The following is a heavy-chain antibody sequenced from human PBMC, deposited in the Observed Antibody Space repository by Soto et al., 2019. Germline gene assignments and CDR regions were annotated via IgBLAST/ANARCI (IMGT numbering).Heavy chain of an antibody. D-gene: IGHD3-10*01. Sequence: QVQLVESGGGVVQPGRSLRLSCAASGFTFSVYGMHWVRQAPGKGLEWVAVILSDGSSKYYADSVKGRFTISTENSKHTLSLPINALRAEATAVYFCARDTLNMTVSIANYFDYWGPGT. CDR2: ILSDGSSK. J-gene: IGHJ4*02. CDR3: ARDTLNMTVSIANYFDY. V-gene: IGHV3-33*01. CDR1: GFTFSVYG.